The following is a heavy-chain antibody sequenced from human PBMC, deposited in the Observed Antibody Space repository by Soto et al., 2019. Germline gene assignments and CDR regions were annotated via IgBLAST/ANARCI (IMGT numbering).Heavy chain of an antibody. CDR3: ARGYSSSWIVDY. CDR2: IWYDGSNK. Sequence: QVQLVESGGGVVQPGRSLRLSCAASGFTFSTYGMHWVRQAPGKGLEWVAVIWYDGSNKYYAESVQGRFTISRDNSKNTLYLQMNSLRVEDTAVYYCARGYSSSWIVDYWGQGTLVTVSS. D-gene: IGHD6-13*01. V-gene: IGHV3-33*01. J-gene: IGHJ4*02. CDR1: GFTFSTYG.